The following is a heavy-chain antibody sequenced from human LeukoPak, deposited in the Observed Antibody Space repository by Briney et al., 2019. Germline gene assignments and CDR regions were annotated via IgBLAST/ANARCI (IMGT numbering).Heavy chain of an antibody. CDR3: AKDWELGS. D-gene: IGHD1-26*01. V-gene: IGHV4-59*01. CDR1: GASINSYY. CDR2: TYNSGST. J-gene: IGHJ5*02. Sequence: SETLSLTCSVSGASINSYYWNWIRQPPGKGLEWIGITYNSGSTNYNPSLKSRVTISLDTSKNQFSLKMSSVTAADTAVYYCAKDWELGSWGQGTLVTVSS.